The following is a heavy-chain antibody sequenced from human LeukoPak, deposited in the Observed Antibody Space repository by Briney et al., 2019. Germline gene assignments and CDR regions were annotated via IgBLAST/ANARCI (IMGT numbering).Heavy chain of an antibody. CDR3: AKSGGYGLIDY. CDR1: GGSISSSSYY. D-gene: IGHD1-26*01. Sequence: PSETLSLTCTVSGGSISSSSYYWGWIRQPPGKGLEWIGNIYSSGSTCYNASLQSRVTISIDTSKNQFSLRLNSVTAADTAMYYCAKSGGYGLIDYWGQGTRVTVSS. V-gene: IGHV4-39*01. CDR2: IYSSGST. J-gene: IGHJ4*02.